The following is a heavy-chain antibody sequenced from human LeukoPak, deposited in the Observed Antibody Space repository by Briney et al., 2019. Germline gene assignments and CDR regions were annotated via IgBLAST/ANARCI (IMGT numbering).Heavy chain of an antibody. CDR2: IYPGDSRT. Sequence: GESLKISCRGSGYSFSSYWINWVRQMPGQGLEWVGIIYPGDSRTKYSPSFQGQVTISADKSTSTAYLQWSSLTASDTAMYFCARPRVVAATTSHAAFDIWGQGTLVSVSS. J-gene: IGHJ3*02. D-gene: IGHD2-15*01. CDR3: ARPRVVAATTSHAAFDI. CDR1: GYSFSSYW. V-gene: IGHV5-51*01.